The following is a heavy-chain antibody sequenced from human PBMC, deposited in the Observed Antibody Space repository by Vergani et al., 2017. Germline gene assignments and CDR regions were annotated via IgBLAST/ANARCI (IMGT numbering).Heavy chain of an antibody. D-gene: IGHD5-18*01. V-gene: IGHV3-23*01. CDR2: ISGSGGST. CDR1: GFTFSSHA. CDR3: AKGGTAMVWY. Sequence: EVQLLESGGGLVQPGGSLRLSCAASGFTFSSHAMSWVRQAPGKGLEWVSAISGSGGSTYYADAVKGRFTISRDNSKKTLYLQMNSLRAEDTAVYYCAKGGTAMVWYWGQGTLVTVSS. J-gene: IGHJ4*02.